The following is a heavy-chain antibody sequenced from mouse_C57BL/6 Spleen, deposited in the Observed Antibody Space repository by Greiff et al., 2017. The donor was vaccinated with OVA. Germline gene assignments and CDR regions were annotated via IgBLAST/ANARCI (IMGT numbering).Heavy chain of an antibody. CDR1: GYTFTSYW. CDR2: IYPGSGST. J-gene: IGHJ4*01. Sequence: VQLQQPGAELVKPGASVKMSCKASGYTFTSYWITWVKQRPGQGLEWIGDIYPGSGSTNYNEKFKSKATLTVDTSSSTAYMQLSSLTSEDSAVYYCARMDDYDGDYDGMDYWGQGTSVTVSS. D-gene: IGHD2-4*01. V-gene: IGHV1-55*01. CDR3: ARMDDYDGDYDGMDY.